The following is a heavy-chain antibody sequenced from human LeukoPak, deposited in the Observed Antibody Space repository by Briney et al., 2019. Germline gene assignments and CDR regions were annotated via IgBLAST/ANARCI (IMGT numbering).Heavy chain of an antibody. D-gene: IGHD3-16*01. J-gene: IGHJ4*02. CDR2: IIPILGIA. CDR1: GGTFSSYA. Sequence: SVKVSCKASGGTFSSYAISWVRQAPGQGLEWMGRIIPILGIANYAQKFQGRVTITADKSTSTAYMELSSLGSEDTAVYYCARAMSTFGGVRNYFDSWGQGTLVTVSS. CDR3: ARAMSTFGGVRNYFDS. V-gene: IGHV1-69*04.